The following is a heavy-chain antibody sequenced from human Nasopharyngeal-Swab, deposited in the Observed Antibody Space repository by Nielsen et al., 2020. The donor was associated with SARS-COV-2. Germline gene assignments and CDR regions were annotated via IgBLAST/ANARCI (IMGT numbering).Heavy chain of an antibody. CDR2: INHSGST. J-gene: IGHJ6*02. V-gene: IGHV4-34*13. CDR3: ARDLGRDGYNAYYYYGMDV. Sequence: RQAPGKGLEWIGEINHSGSTNYNPSLKSRVTISVDTSKNQFSLKLSSVTAADTAVYYCARDLGRDGYNAYYYYGMDVWGQGTTVTVSS. D-gene: IGHD5-24*01.